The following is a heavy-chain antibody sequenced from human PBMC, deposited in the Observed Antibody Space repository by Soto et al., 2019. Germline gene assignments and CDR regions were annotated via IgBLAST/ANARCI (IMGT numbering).Heavy chain of an antibody. CDR2: ISYDGSNK. CDR3: ARDVESGSSQSYSYYYGMDV. J-gene: IGHJ6*02. Sequence: QVQLVESGGGVVQPGRSLRLSCAASGFTFSSYAMHWVRQAPGKGLEWVAVISYDGSNKYYADSVKGRFTISRDNSKNRLYLQMNSLRAEDTAVYYCARDVESGSSQSYSYYYGMDVWGQGTTVTVSS. V-gene: IGHV3-30-3*01. CDR1: GFTFSSYA. D-gene: IGHD1-26*01.